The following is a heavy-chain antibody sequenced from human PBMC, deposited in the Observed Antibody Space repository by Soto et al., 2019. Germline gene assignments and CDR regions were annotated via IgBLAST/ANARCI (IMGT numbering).Heavy chain of an antibody. CDR3: GRDVTKSLRDWFDP. J-gene: IGHJ5*02. CDR1: GASISGFY. V-gene: IGHV4-4*07. D-gene: IGHD1-1*01. CDR2: IYATGTT. Sequence: ETLAPPFTVSGASISGFYWSWLRKSAGKGLEWIGRIYATGTTDYNPSLKSRVMMSVDTSKKQFSLKLRSVTAAGTAGYYWGRDVTKSLRDWFDPCVQGLLATVAA.